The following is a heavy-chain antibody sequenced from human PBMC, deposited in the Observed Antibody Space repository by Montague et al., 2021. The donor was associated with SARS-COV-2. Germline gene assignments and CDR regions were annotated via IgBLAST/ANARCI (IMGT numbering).Heavy chain of an antibody. V-gene: IGHV3-53*01. Sequence: SLRLSCSASAIIVSKNYMTWVRQAPGKGLECVSVIYTSGSTYYAXPVKGRFTISRDNSKNTLYLQMNSLRVEDTAVYYCAKAFQGRLRYFPSDVWGQGTTVTVSS. CDR1: AIIVSKNY. J-gene: IGHJ6*02. CDR3: AKAFQGRLRYFPSDV. CDR2: IYTSGST. D-gene: IGHD3-9*01.